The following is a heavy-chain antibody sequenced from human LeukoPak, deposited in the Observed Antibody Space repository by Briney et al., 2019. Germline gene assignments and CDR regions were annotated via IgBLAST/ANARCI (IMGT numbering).Heavy chain of an antibody. CDR3: ARDAGLVYYDSSGPCLDY. Sequence: SVKVSCKASGGTFSSYAISWARQAPGQGLEWMGRIIPIFGTANYAQKFQGRVTITTDESTSTAYMELSSLRSEDTAVYYCARDAGLVYYDSSGPCLDYWGQGTLVTVSS. D-gene: IGHD3-22*01. CDR1: GGTFSSYA. V-gene: IGHV1-69*05. J-gene: IGHJ4*02. CDR2: IIPIFGTA.